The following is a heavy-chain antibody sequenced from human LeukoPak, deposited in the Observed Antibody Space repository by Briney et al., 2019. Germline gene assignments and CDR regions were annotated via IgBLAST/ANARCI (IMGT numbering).Heavy chain of an antibody. Sequence: SETLFLTCTVSGGSISSYYWSWIRQPPGKGLEWIAYIYYSGSTNYNPSLKSRVTISVDTSKNQFSLKLSSVTAADTAVYYCARGGGNFPYFDYWGQGILVTVSS. CDR2: IYYSGST. V-gene: IGHV4-59*01. CDR1: GGSISSYY. J-gene: IGHJ4*02. D-gene: IGHD4-23*01. CDR3: ARGGGNFPYFDY.